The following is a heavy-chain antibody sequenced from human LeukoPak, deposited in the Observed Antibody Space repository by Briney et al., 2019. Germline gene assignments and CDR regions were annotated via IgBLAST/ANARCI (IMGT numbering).Heavy chain of an antibody. V-gene: IGHV4-4*07. D-gene: IGHD2-2*02. CDR1: SGSINSYY. CDR3: VRHGYTASHYFLDY. CDR2: IYTAGTA. J-gene: IGHJ4*02. Sequence: SETLSLTCTVSSGSINSYYWGWVRQPAGRGLDWIGRIYTAGTANYNPSLKSRLTMSIDTSQRQFSLNLRSVTAADTGTYYCVRHGYTASHYFLDYWSQGILVTVSS.